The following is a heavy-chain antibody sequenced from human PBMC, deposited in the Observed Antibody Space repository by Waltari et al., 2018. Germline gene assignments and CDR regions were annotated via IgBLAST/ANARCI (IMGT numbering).Heavy chain of an antibody. CDR1: GGTFSSYA. Sequence: QVQLVQSGAEVKKPGSSVKVSCKASGGTFSSYAISWVRQAPGQGLEWMGGIIPIFGTANYAQKCQGIVTITADEATSTAYMELSSLRSEDTAVYYCASGPLAVARRYWFDPWVQVTLVTVSS. CDR2: IIPIFGTA. D-gene: IGHD6-19*01. V-gene: IGHV1-69*12. J-gene: IGHJ5*02. CDR3: ASGPLAVARRYWFDP.